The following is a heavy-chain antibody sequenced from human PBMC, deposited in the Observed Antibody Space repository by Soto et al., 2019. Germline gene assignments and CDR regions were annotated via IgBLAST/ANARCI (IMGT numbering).Heavy chain of an antibody. J-gene: IGHJ5*02. V-gene: IGHV3-11*01. CDR3: ARDLRYSSSWYREGHWFDP. CDR2: ISSSGSTI. CDR1: GFTFSDYY. D-gene: IGHD6-13*01. Sequence: GGSLRLSCAASGFTFSDYYMSWIRQAPGKGLEWVSYISSSGSTIYYADSVKGRFTISRDNAKNSLYLQMNSLRAEDTAVYYCARDLRYSSSWYREGHWFDPWGQGTLVTVSS.